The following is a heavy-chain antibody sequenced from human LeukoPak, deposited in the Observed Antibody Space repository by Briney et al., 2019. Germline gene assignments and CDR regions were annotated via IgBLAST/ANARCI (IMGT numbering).Heavy chain of an antibody. V-gene: IGHV3-30*02. D-gene: IGHD3-10*01. J-gene: IGHJ3*02. CDR2: IRYDGSNK. CDR1: GFTFSTYG. CDR3: AKARQGSKNDAFDI. Sequence: PGGSLRLSCAASGFTFSTYGMHWVRQAPGKGLEWVAFIRYDGSNKYYADSVKGRFTISRDNSKNTLYLEMSSLRAEDTAVYYCAKARQGSKNDAFDIWGQGTMVTVSS.